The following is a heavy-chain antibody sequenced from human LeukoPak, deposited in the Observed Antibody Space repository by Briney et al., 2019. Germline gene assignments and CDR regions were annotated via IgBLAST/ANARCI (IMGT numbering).Heavy chain of an antibody. V-gene: IGHV1-69*13. CDR1: GGTFSTYV. CDR3: ASAREEYYYYYYMDV. D-gene: IGHD1-26*01. CDR2: IVPIFDTP. J-gene: IGHJ6*03. Sequence: SVKVSCKASGGTFSTYVLSWVRQAPGQGFEWMGGIVPIFDTPNYAQKFQDRDTITADESTSTAYTEVSRLTVEDTAVYYCASAREEYYYYYYMDVWGKGTTVTVSS.